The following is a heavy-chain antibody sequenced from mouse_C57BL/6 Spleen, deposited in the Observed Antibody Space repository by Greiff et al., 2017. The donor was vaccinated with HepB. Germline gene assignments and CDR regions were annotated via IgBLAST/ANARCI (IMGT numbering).Heavy chain of an antibody. CDR3: ARSPPYYPWFAY. D-gene: IGHD1-1*02. CDR2: ISYDGSN. V-gene: IGHV3-6*01. CDR1: GYSITSGYY. J-gene: IGHJ3*01. Sequence: ESGPGLVKPSQSLSLTCSVTGYSITSGYYWNWIRQFPGNKLEWMGYISYDGSNNYNPSLKNRISITRDTSKNQFFLKLNSVTTEDTATYDCARSPPYYPWFAYWGQGTLVTVSA.